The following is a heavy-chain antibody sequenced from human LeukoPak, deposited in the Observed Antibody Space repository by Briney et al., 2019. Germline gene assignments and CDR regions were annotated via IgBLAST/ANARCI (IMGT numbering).Heavy chain of an antibody. CDR1: GGSFSGYY. D-gene: IGHD3-3*01. J-gene: IGHJ5*02. Sequence: SETLSLTCAVYGGSFSGYYWSWIRQPPGKGLEWIGEINHSGSTNYNPSLKSRVTISVDTSKNQFSLKLSSVTAADTAVYYCARFGAPPRFDPWAREPWSPSPQ. V-gene: IGHV4-34*01. CDR2: INHSGST. CDR3: ARFGAPPRFDP.